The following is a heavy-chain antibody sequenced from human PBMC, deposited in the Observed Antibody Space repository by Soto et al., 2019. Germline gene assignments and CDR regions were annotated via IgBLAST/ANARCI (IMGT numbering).Heavy chain of an antibody. V-gene: IGHV4-59*08. Sequence: QVQLQESGPCLVKPSETLSLTCTVSGDSITAYYWSWIRQSPGKGLEWIGYIYRAGNTNYNPSLGSRVSMSMDTARNRFSLKLRSVTAADTAIYYCARLNYYFHYWGQGTLVTVSS. CDR1: GDSITAYY. D-gene: IGHD1-20*01. CDR2: IYRAGNT. CDR3: ARLNYYFHY. J-gene: IGHJ4*02.